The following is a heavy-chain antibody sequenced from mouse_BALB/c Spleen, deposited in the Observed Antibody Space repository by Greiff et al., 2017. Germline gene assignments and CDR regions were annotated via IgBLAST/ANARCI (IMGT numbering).Heavy chain of an antibody. CDR1: GFTFSSFG. CDR2: ISSGSSTI. Sequence: EVHLVESGGGLVQPGGSRKLSCAASGFTFSSFGMHWVRQAPEKGLEWVAYISSGSSTIYYADTVKGRFTISRDNPKNTLFLQMTSLRSEDTAMYYCARLDGNYYAMDYWGQGTSVTVSS. J-gene: IGHJ4*01. CDR3: ARLDGNYYAMDY. V-gene: IGHV5-17*02. D-gene: IGHD2-1*01.